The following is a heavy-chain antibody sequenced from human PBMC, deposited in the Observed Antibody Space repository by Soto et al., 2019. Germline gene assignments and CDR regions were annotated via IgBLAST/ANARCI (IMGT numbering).Heavy chain of an antibody. CDR3: ARGLRSSGTSFDY. CDR1: GGSISSGGYY. CDR2: IYYSGST. V-gene: IGHV4-31*03. J-gene: IGHJ4*02. D-gene: IGHD6-19*01. Sequence: SETLSLTCTVSGGSISSGGYYWSWIRQHPGKGLEWIGYIYYSGSTYYNPSLKSRVTISVDTSKNQFSLKLSSVTAADTAVYYCARGLRSSGTSFDYWGQGTLVTVSS.